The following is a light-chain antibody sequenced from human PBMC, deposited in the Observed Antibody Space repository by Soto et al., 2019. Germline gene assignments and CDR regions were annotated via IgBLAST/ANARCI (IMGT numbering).Light chain of an antibody. CDR3: QQYDNLPLT. Sequence: QMTQSPSSLSASVGDRVTITCQASQDIKNYLNWYQQKSGKAPKLLIYDASDLETGVPSRFSGSGSGTDFTFTINSLQPEDIATYYCQQYDNLPLTFGGGTKVDIK. CDR2: DAS. V-gene: IGKV1-33*01. CDR1: QDIKNY. J-gene: IGKJ4*01.